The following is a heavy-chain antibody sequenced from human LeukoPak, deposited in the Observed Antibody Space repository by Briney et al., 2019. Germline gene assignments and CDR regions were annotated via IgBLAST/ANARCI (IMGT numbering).Heavy chain of an antibody. V-gene: IGHV4-4*07. CDR2: VYSSGNT. CDR3: ARDSYSGWGGFDY. J-gene: IGHJ4*02. Sequence: SETLSLTCTVSGGSISSYYWSWIRQPAGKGLEWIGRVYSSGNTNYSPSLKSRLTISLDTSKNQFSLKLNSVTAADTAVYYCARDSYSGWGGFDYWGQGSLVTVSS. CDR1: GGSISSYY. D-gene: IGHD1-26*01.